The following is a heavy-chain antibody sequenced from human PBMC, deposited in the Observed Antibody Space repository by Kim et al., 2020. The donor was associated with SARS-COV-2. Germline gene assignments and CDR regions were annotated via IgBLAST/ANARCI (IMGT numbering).Heavy chain of an antibody. CDR3: VKDLYPYSSSWYYFDY. Sequence: SVKGRFTISRDNSKNTLYLQMSSLRAEDTAVYYCVKDLYPYSSSWYYFDYWGQGTLVTVSS. V-gene: IGHV3-64D*09. D-gene: IGHD6-13*01. J-gene: IGHJ4*02.